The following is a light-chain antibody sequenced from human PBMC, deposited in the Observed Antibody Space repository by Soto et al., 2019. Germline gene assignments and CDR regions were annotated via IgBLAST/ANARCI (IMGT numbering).Light chain of an antibody. CDR3: QQHSNWPKIT. J-gene: IGKJ5*01. Sequence: EILLTQSPATLSLSPGERYTLSWRASQSVSRYLAWYQQKPGQAPTLLIYDASNRATGIPPTFSGSGSGTDFTLTIRRLEPEDFAVYYCQQHSNWPKITFGTGPRLEIK. V-gene: IGKV3-11*01. CDR2: DAS. CDR1: QSVSRY.